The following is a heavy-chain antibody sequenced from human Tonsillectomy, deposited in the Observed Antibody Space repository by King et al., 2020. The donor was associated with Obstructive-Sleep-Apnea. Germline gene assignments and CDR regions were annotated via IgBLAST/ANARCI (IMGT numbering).Heavy chain of an antibody. J-gene: IGHJ3*02. V-gene: IGHV5-51*01. CDR3: ARQQRNAAGTDYPDAGLDI. CDR2: IYPGDLDT. D-gene: IGHD3-10*01. Sequence: QLVQSGAEAKKPGESLRISCTGSGCTFTKYWFAWLRQMPGSGLEWMGIIYPGDLDTRDHPTFLGRVAFPVDRSTSIAFMQWTDIWAWDTAIFYFARQQRNAAGTDYPDAGLDIWGQGTMVTVSS. CDR1: GCTFTKYW.